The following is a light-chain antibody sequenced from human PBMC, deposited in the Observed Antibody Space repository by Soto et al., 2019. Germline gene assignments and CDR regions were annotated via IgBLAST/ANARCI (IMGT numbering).Light chain of an antibody. V-gene: IGKV3-15*01. CDR2: GAS. Sequence: EIVMTHSPTTLSVSPGERATPSCRASQSVSSNLAWYQQKPGQAPRLLIYGASTRATGIPARFSGSGSGTEFTLTISSLQSEDFAVYYCHQYNNWPPWTFGQGTKVDIK. CDR1: QSVSSN. J-gene: IGKJ1*01. CDR3: HQYNNWPPWT.